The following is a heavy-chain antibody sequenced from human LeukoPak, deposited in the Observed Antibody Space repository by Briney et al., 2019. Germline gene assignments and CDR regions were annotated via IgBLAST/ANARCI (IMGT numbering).Heavy chain of an antibody. CDR1: GGSISGYY. J-gene: IGHJ4*02. D-gene: IGHD3-16*02. Sequence: SETLSLTCIVSGGSISGYYWSWIRQPPGKTLEWIGYIYYSGTTNYNPSLKSRITISKDTSKNQFSLKLTSVTAADTAVYYCARSRSRGYRGDCDCWGQGPLVTVSS. CDR2: IYYSGTT. CDR3: ARSRSRGYRGDCDC. V-gene: IGHV4-59*01.